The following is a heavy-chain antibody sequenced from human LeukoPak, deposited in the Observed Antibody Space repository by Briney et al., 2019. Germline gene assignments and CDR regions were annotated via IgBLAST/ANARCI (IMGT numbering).Heavy chain of an antibody. J-gene: IGHJ5*02. CDR2: IGAGGGST. V-gene: IGHV3-23*01. D-gene: IGHD6-19*01. CDR3: AREDSSGWYGWFDP. Sequence: GGSLRLSCAASGFTFSSYGMSWVRQAPGKGLEWVSAIGAGGGSTYYADSVKGRFTISRDNAKNSLYLQMNSLRAEDTAVYYCAREDSSGWYGWFDPWGQGTLVTVSS. CDR1: GFTFSSYG.